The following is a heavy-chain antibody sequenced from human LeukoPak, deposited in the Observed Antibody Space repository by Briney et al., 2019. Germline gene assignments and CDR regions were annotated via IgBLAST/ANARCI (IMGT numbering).Heavy chain of an antibody. V-gene: IGHV3-53*01. CDR3: TSAAPDY. Sequence: PGGALRLSCAAAGFTFSSNYVSWGRQATGKGLEGVSVIYSAGSTYYADSVKRRFTISRDNSKNTLYLQMNSLRAEDTAVYYCTSAAPDYWGQGTRVTVSS. CDR1: GFTFSSNY. D-gene: IGHD2-2*01. J-gene: IGHJ4*02. CDR2: IYSAGST.